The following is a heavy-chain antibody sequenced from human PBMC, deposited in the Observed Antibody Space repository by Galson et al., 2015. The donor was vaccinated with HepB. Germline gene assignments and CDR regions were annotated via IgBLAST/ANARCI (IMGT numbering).Heavy chain of an antibody. CDR1: GFTFSSYG. CDR3: VRGEYGRGWPD. J-gene: IGHJ1*01. CDR2: IWYDGSNK. Sequence: SLRLSCAASGFTFSSYGMHWVRQAPGKGLEWVAVIWYDGSNKYYADSVKGRFTISRDNSKNTLYLQMNSLRAEDTAVYYCVRGEYGRGWPDWGQGILVTVSS. D-gene: IGHD6-19*01. V-gene: IGHV3-33*01.